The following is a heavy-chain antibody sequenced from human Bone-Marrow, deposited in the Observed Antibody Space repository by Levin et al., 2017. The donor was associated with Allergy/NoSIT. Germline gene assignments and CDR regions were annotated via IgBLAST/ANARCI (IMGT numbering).Heavy chain of an antibody. D-gene: IGHD2-15*01. CDR2: IYHSGST. CDR3: ARTLGYCSGDSCYFYFDY. Sequence: PSETLSLTCAVSGYSISSDYYWGWIRQPPGEGLEWIGNIYHSGSTYYNPSLKSRVTISVDTSKNQFSLKETSVTAADTAVYYCARTLGYCSGDSCYFYFDYWGRGTLVTVSS. V-gene: IGHV4-38-2*01. CDR1: GYSISSDYY. J-gene: IGHJ4*02.